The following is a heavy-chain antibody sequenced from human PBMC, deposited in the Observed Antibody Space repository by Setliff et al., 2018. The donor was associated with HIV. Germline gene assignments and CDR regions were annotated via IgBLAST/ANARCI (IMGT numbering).Heavy chain of an antibody. CDR2: IYTSGST. CDR3: AREGHNLIRYLDWLSAEWLDF. CDR1: GGSISSYY. V-gene: IGHV4-4*07. J-gene: IGHJ4*02. Sequence: SETLSLTCTVSGGSISSYYWSWIRQPAGKGLEWIGRIYTSGSTSYNPSLKSRVTMSVDTSKNQFSLKLSSVTAADTAVYYCAREGHNLIRYLDWLSAEWLDFWGQGTQVTVSS. D-gene: IGHD3-9*01.